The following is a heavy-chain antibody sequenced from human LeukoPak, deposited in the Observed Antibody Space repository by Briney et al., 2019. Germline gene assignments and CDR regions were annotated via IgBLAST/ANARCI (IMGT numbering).Heavy chain of an antibody. CDR3: VREARGWYFDL. Sequence: PSETLSLTCAVYGGSFSGYYWSWIRQPPGKGLEWIGEINHSGSTNYNPSLKSRVTMSVDTSKNQFSLKVNSVTAADTAVYYCVREARGWYFDLWGRGTLVTVSS. CDR1: GGSFSGYY. CDR2: INHSGST. V-gene: IGHV4-34*01. J-gene: IGHJ2*01. D-gene: IGHD3-10*01.